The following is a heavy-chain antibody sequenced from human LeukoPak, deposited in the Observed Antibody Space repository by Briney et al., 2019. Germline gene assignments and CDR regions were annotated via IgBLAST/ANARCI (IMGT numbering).Heavy chain of an antibody. J-gene: IGHJ6*03. CDR3: ARDNIVVVPAARGYYYYMDV. CDR2: LYHPDST. D-gene: IGHD2-2*01. Sequence: SETLSLTCAVSGYPINNAYYWVWIRQPPGKGLEWIGSLYHPDSTYYNPSLKSRVTISVDTSKNQFSLKLSSVTAADTAVYYCARDNIVVVPAARGYYYYMDVWGKGTTVTVSS. V-gene: IGHV4-38-2*02. CDR1: GYPINNAYY.